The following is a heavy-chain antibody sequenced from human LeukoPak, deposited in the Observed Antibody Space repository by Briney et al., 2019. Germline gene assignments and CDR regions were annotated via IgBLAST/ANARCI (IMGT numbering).Heavy chain of an antibody. Sequence: SETLSLTCAVYGGSFSGYYWSWIRQPPGKGLEWIGEINHSGSTNYNPSLKSRVTISVDTSKNQFSLKLSSVTAADTAVYYCASGPPQRCIGYSSSCRDYWGQGTLVTVSS. CDR1: GGSFSGYY. CDR2: INHSGST. D-gene: IGHD6-13*01. V-gene: IGHV4-34*01. CDR3: ASGPPQRCIGYSSSCRDY. J-gene: IGHJ4*02.